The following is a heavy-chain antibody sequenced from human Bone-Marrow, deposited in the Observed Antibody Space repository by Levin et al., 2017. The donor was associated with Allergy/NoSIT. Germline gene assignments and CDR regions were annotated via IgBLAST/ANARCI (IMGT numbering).Heavy chain of an antibody. CDR1: GFTFNTFG. V-gene: IGHV1-18*01. CDR3: ARDRDGYNGLDP. Sequence: ASVKVSCQASGFTFNTFGISWVRQAPGQGLEWLGWINAFNVNRNPAPQLQGRVTMTIDTSTTTAYLEVRSLSSADTAVYFCARDRDGYNGLDPWGQGSLVIVSS. J-gene: IGHJ5*02. CDR2: INAFNVNR. D-gene: IGHD5-24*01.